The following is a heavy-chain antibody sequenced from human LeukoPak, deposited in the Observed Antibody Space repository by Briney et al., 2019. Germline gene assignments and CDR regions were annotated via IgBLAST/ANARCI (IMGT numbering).Heavy chain of an antibody. Sequence: GGSLRLSCAASGFTFSNYSMNWVRQAPGKGLEWVSSISSSSSYIYYADSVKGRFTISRDNAKNSLYLQMNSLRAEDTAVYYCARDYGSGSYPISFFDYWGQGTLVTVSS. V-gene: IGHV3-21*01. CDR2: ISSSSSYI. J-gene: IGHJ4*02. CDR3: ARDYGSGSYPISFFDY. CDR1: GFTFSNYS. D-gene: IGHD3-10*01.